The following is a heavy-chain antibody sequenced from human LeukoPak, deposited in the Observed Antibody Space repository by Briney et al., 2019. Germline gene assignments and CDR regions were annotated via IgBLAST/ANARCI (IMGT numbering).Heavy chain of an antibody. CDR3: ARVHYYYYMDV. CDR1: GYSISSGYY. Sequence: SETLSLTCTVSGYSISSGYYWGWIRQPPGKGLEWIGYIYYSGSTNYNPSLKSRVTISVDTSKNQFSLKLSSVTAADTAVYYCARVHYYYYMDVWGKGTTVTISS. J-gene: IGHJ6*03. V-gene: IGHV4-61*01. CDR2: IYYSGST.